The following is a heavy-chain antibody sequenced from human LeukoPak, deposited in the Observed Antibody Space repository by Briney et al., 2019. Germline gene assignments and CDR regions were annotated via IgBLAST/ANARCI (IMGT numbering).Heavy chain of an antibody. CDR1: RGSLSDYF. CDR2: ITYSADT. J-gene: IGHJ4*02. CDR3: ARARSVEVPAGLLHDS. Sequence: SSETLSLTCTVSRGSLSDYFWTWMRQSPGKGLEWIGHITYSADTNYNPSLKSRVTISVDTSTRQFSLELSSVTTADTAVYYCARARSVEVPAGLLHDSWGQGTLVTVSS. V-gene: IGHV4-59*01. D-gene: IGHD3-3*01.